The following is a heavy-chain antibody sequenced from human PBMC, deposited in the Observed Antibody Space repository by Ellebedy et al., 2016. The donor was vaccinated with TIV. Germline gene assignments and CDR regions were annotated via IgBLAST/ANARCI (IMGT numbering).Heavy chain of an antibody. CDR2: IDPTDSYT. D-gene: IGHD1-26*01. Sequence: GESLKISXKGSGHTFTSYWITWVRQMPGKGLEWMGRIDPTDSYTNYSPSFQGHVNMSADKSTCTAYLQWSKLQASDIAIYYCARSHSLPRAMDVWGQGTTVTVSS. J-gene: IGHJ6*02. CDR3: ARSHSLPRAMDV. V-gene: IGHV5-10-1*01. CDR1: GHTFTSYW.